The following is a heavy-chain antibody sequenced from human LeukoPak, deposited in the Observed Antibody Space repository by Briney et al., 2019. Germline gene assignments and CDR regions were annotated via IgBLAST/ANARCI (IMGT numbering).Heavy chain of an antibody. D-gene: IGHD3-3*01. CDR1: GGSISSGGYY. J-gene: IGHJ4*02. Sequence: SETLSLTCTVSGGSISSGGYYWSWIRQHPGKGLEWIGYIYYSGSTYYNPSLKSRVTISVDTSKNQFSLKLSSVTAADTAVYYCARAYDFWSGYFFDYWGQGTLVTVSS. V-gene: IGHV4-31*03. CDR3: ARAYDFWSGYFFDY. CDR2: IYYSGST.